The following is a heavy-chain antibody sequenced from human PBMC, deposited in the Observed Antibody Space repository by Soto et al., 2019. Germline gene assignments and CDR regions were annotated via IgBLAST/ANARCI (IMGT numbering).Heavy chain of an antibody. V-gene: IGHV1-8*01. CDR1: GYTFTSYD. CDR2: MNPNSGNT. Sequence: ASVKVSCKASGYTFTSYDINWVRQATGQGLEWMGWMNPNSGNTGYAQKFQGRVTMTRNTSISTAYMELSSLRSEDTAVFYCGRGGSDSPMAPGYWGQGTLVTVSS. CDR3: GRGGSDSPMAPGY. D-gene: IGHD5-18*01. J-gene: IGHJ4*02.